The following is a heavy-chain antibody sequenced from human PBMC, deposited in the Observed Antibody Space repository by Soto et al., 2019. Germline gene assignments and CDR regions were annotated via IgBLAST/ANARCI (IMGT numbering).Heavy chain of an antibody. J-gene: IGHJ4*02. D-gene: IGHD6-13*01. CDR2: IYHSGST. CDR3: ARHGYSSSRPFDY. V-gene: IGHV4-30-2*01. CDR1: GGSISSGGYS. Sequence: PSETLSLTCAVSGGSISSGGYSWSWIRQPPGKGLEWIGYIYHSGSTYYNPSLKSRVTISVDTSKNQFSLKLSSVTAADTAVYYCARHGYSSSRPFDYWGQGTLVTVSS.